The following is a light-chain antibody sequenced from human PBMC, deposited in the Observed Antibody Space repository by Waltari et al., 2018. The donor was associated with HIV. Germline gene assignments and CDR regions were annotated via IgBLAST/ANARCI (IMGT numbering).Light chain of an antibody. CDR2: ANT. J-gene: IGLJ1*01. CDR1: SSNIGAGYD. Sequence: QSVLTQPPSVSGAPGQRVTISCTWSSSNIGAGYDVHWFQQLPGTAPKLLIDANTSRPSGVPDRFSGSKSGTSASRAITGLQAEDEADYYCQSYYSGLTAYVFGTGTKVTVL. V-gene: IGLV1-40*01. CDR3: QSYYSGLTAYV.